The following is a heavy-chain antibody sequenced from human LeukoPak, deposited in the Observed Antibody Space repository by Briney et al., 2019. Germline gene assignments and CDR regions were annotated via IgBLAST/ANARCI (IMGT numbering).Heavy chain of an antibody. J-gene: IGHJ4*02. D-gene: IGHD3-10*01. CDR2: IIPIFVTA. V-gene: IGHV1-69*06. CDR3: ARRAYGSGNYYFDY. Sequence: EASVKVSCKASGGTFSSYAISWVRQAPGQGLEWMGGIIPIFVTANYAQKFQGRATITADKSTSTAYMELSSLRSEDTAVYYCARRAYGSGNYYFDYWGQGTLVTVSS. CDR1: GGTFSSYA.